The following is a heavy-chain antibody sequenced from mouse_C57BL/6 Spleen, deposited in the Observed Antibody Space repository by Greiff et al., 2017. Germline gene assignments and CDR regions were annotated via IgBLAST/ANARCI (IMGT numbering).Heavy chain of an antibody. CDR3: ARGPPGLLLYAMDY. D-gene: IGHD2-1*01. CDR2: IYPGSGST. Sequence: QVQLQQSGAELVKPGASVKMSCKASGYTFTSYWITWVKQRPGQGLEWIGDIYPGSGSTNYNEKFKSKATLTVDTSSSTAYMQLSSLTSEDSAVYDWARGPPGLLLYAMDYWGQGTSVTVSS. CDR1: GYTFTSYW. V-gene: IGHV1-55*01. J-gene: IGHJ4*01.